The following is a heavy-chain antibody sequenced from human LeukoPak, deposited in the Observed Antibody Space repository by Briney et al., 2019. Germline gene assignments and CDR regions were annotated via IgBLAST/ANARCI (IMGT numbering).Heavy chain of an antibody. D-gene: IGHD2-15*01. CDR1: GFTFSSYA. J-gene: IGHJ4*02. V-gene: IGHV3-23*01. CDR2: ISGSGGST. Sequence: GGSLRLSCAASGFTFSSYAMSWVRQAPGKGLEWVSAISGSGGSTYYADSVKGRFTISRDNSKNTLYLQMNSLRAEDTAVYYCAKPPIVVVVAATSQPFDYWGQGTLVTVSS. CDR3: AKPPIVVVVAATSQPFDY.